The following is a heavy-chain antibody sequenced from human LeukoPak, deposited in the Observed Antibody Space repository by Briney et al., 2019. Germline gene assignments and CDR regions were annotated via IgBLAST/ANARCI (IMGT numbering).Heavy chain of an antibody. CDR3: ARDPRGWTHTVVVPAALDY. J-gene: IGHJ4*02. CDR2: IWYDGSNK. V-gene: IGHV3-33*01. Sequence: SGMSLRLSCAASGFTFSSYGMHWVRQAPGKGLEWVAVIWYDGSNKYYADSVKGRFTISRDNSKNTLYLQMNSLRAEDTAVYYCARDPRGWTHTVVVPAALDYWGQGTLVTVSS. CDR1: GFTFSSYG. D-gene: IGHD2-2*01.